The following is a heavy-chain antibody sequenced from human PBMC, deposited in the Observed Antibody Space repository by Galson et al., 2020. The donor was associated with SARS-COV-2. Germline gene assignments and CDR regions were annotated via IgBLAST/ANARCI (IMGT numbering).Heavy chain of an antibody. V-gene: IGHV1-18*01. D-gene: IGHD3-10*01. J-gene: IGHJ4*02. CDR2: ISADNGNT. CDR3: ARVWTMLRGVKPNFDY. CDR1: GYSFTTYG. Sequence: ASVKVSCKTSGYSFTTYGISWVRQAPGQGLEWVGWISADNGNTNYAEKFQGRVTMTTDTSTTTAYMELRSLTSDDTAVYYCARVWTMLRGVKPNFDYWGQGSLVTVSS.